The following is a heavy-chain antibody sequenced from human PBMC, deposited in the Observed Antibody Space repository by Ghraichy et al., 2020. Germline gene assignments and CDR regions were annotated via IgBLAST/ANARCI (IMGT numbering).Heavy chain of an antibody. CDR2: INHSGST. CDR3: ARVGYHLSNSGSYYLLPIDY. V-gene: IGHV4-34*01. CDR1: GGSFSGYY. D-gene: IGHD1-26*01. Sequence: SETPSLTCAVYGGSFSGYYWSWIRQPPGKGLEWIGEINHSGSTNYNPSLKSRVTISVDTSKNQFSLKLSSVTAADTAVYYCARVGYHLSNSGSYYLLPIDYWGQGTLVTVSS. J-gene: IGHJ4*02.